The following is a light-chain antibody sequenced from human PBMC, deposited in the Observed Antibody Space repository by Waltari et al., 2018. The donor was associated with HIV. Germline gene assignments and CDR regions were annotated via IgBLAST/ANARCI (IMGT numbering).Light chain of an antibody. CDR1: TSDVGDYDF. CDR3: GSYSSGSTLVI. V-gene: IGLV2-14*01. J-gene: IGLJ2*01. CDR2: EVN. Sequence: QSALTQPASVSGSPGQSITISCTGTTSDVGDYDFVSWYRQTPGEVPKLMIYEVNKWPSGVSHRFSGSKSGNTASLTISGLQAEDEAEYYCGSYSSGSTLVIFGGGTKLTVL.